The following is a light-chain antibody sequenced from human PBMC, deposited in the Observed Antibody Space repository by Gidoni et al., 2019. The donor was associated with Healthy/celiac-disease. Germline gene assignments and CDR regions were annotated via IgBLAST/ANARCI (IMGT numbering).Light chain of an antibody. CDR1: SSDVGGYNS. J-gene: IGLJ2*01. V-gene: IGLV2-14*03. CDR2: AAS. CDR3: SSYTSRSYVV. Sequence: QSALTLPASVSGSPGPSTPISCTGTSSDVGGYNSASGYQQPPGEARKLMIDAASNRPPGVSKRLAGTKAGDTASRTISGLQAEEEADYYCSSYTSRSYVVFGGGTKLTVL.